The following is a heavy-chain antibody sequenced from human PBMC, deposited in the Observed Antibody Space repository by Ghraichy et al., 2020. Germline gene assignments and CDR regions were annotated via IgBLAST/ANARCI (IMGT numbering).Heavy chain of an antibody. D-gene: IGHD3-10*01. J-gene: IGHJ2*01. CDR3: ASVPGGYWYFDI. V-gene: IGHV3-21*01. CDR1: GFTFNTCT. CDR2: IGASSTYI. Sequence: GGSLRLSCAASGFTFNTCTMNWVRRAPGKGLEWVSSIGASSTYIYYADSVKGRFTISRDNAKNLLYLQMDSLRDEDTAVYYCASVPGGYWYFDIWGRGTLVSVSS.